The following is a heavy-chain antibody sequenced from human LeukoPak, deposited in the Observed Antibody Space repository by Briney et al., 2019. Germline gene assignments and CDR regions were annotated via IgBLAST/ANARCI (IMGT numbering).Heavy chain of an antibody. Sequence: SVKISCKASGGTFSSYAISWVRQAPGQGLGWMGGIIPIFGTANYAQKFQGRVTITADESTSTAYMELSSLRSEDTAVYYCARENNTGENWFDPWGQGTLVTVSS. CDR3: ARENNTGENWFDP. J-gene: IGHJ5*02. V-gene: IGHV1-69*01. D-gene: IGHD1/OR15-1a*01. CDR2: IIPIFGTA. CDR1: GGTFSSYA.